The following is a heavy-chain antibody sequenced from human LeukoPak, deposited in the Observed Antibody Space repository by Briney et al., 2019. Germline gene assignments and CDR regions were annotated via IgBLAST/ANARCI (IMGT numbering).Heavy chain of an antibody. Sequence: GESLKISCKGSGYSFTDYWFGWVRQKPGKGLEWMGIISPRDSDTRYSPSFKGQVTVSADKSISTAYLQWSSLKASDTAMYYCARHNTDLSGTSLWGQGTLVTVSS. CDR3: ARHNTDLSGTSL. V-gene: IGHV5-51*01. D-gene: IGHD1-26*01. CDR1: GYSFTDYW. J-gene: IGHJ4*02. CDR2: ISPRDSDT.